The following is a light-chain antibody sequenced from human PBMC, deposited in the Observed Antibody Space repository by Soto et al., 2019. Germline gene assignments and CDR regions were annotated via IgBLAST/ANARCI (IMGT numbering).Light chain of an antibody. CDR2: HAS. Sequence: STLSASIGDRVTITCRASQTINNWLAWYQQKPGKAPNLLIYHASNLETGVPSRFSGSAFGTEFTLTISSLQPDDFATYYCQNYNSYPWTFGQGTKVDIK. J-gene: IGKJ1*01. CDR3: QNYNSYPWT. CDR1: QTINNW. V-gene: IGKV1-5*01.